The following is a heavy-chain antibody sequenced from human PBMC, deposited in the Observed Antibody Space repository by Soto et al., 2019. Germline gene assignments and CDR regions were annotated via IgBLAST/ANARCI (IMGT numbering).Heavy chain of an antibody. J-gene: IGHJ6*02. Sequence: SETLSLTCTVSGGSISSYYWSWIRQPPGKGLEWIGYIYYSGSTNYNPSLKSRVAISVDTSKNQFSLKLSSVTAADTAVYYCARVYGGNYYYGMDVWGQGTTVTVSS. CDR1: GGSISSYY. D-gene: IGHD2-15*01. CDR3: ARVYGGNYYYGMDV. V-gene: IGHV4-59*01. CDR2: IYYSGST.